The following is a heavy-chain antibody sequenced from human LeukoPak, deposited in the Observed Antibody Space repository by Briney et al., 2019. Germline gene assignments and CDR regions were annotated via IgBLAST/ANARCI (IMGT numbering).Heavy chain of an antibody. D-gene: IGHD3-10*02. CDR3: TRDLFD. J-gene: IGHJ4*02. V-gene: IGHV3-23*01. CDR2: INNAGVNT. Sequence: GGSLRLSCAASGFTFRDYGMSWVRQAPGKGLEWVSSINNAGVNTHYADSVKGRFTISRDDSKNTLYLQMHSLRAEDTAIYYCTRDLFDWGQGALVTVSS. CDR1: GFTFRDYG.